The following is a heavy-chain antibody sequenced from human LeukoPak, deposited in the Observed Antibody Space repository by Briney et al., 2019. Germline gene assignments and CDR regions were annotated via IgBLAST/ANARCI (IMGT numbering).Heavy chain of an antibody. J-gene: IGHJ6*03. V-gene: IGHV3-48*03. CDR3: ASWTTVKPYYYYYMDV. Sequence: QPGGSLRLSCAASGFTFSSYEMNWVRQAPGKGLEWVSYISSSGSTIYYADSVKGRFTISRDNAKNSLYLQMNSLRAEDTAVYYCASWTTVKPYYYYYMDVWGKGTTVTISS. D-gene: IGHD4-17*01. CDR1: GFTFSSYE. CDR2: ISSSGSTI.